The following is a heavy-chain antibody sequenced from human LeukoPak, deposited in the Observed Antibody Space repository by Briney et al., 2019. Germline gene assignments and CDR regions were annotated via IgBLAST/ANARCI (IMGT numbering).Heavy chain of an antibody. J-gene: IGHJ4*02. D-gene: IGHD3-9*01. V-gene: IGHV3-9*01. Sequence: GGPLRLSCAASGFTFDDYAMHWVRQAPGKGLEWVSGISWNSGSIGYADSVKGRFTISRDNAKNSLYLQMNSLRAEDTALYYCATVYDILTGPFDYWGQGTLVTVSS. CDR1: GFTFDDYA. CDR2: ISWNSGSI. CDR3: ATVYDILTGPFDY.